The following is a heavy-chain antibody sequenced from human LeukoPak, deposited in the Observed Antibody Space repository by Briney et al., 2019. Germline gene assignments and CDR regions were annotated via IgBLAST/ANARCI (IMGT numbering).Heavy chain of an antibody. V-gene: IGHV3-48*01. J-gene: IGHJ5*02. Sequence: PGGSLRLSCAASGFTLSSYSMNCVRQAPGKGLEWVSYISSSSSTIYYADSVKGRFTISRDNAKNSLYLQMNSLRAEDTAVYYCARDWEGILNWFDPWGQGTLVTVSS. CDR3: ARDWEGILNWFDP. D-gene: IGHD1-26*01. CDR2: ISSSSSTI. CDR1: GFTLSSYS.